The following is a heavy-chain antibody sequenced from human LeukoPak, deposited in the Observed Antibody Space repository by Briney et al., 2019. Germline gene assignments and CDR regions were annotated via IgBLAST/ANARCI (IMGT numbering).Heavy chain of an antibody. D-gene: IGHD6-19*01. CDR2: ISGSGGST. J-gene: IGHJ4*02. Sequence: PGGSLRLSCAASGFNFSSYAMSWVRQAPGKGLEWVSAISGSGGSTYYADSVKGRFTISRDNSKNTLYLQMNSLRAEDTAVYYCATPNPLAVARDFDYWGQGTLVTVSS. CDR1: GFNFSSYA. V-gene: IGHV3-23*01. CDR3: ATPNPLAVARDFDY.